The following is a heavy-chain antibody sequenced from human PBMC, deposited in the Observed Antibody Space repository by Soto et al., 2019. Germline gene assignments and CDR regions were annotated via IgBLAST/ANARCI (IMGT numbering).Heavy chain of an antibody. Sequence: SDTLSLTCTVSGGSVTNSSYYWSWIRQSPWKGLEWIGSVYYRGRSYSKSSVKSRVTISVDTSKNRFSLSLTSVTASDTAVYFCVSQRTTVPTQAYFDYWGPGXLVTVYS. J-gene: IGHJ4*02. CDR1: GGSVTNSSYY. D-gene: IGHD4-17*01. V-gene: IGHV4-39*01. CDR2: VYYRGRS. CDR3: VSQRTTVPTQAYFDY.